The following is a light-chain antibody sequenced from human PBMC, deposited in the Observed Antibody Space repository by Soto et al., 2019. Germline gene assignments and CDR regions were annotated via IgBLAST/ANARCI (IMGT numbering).Light chain of an antibody. CDR3: QKYNNWPRT. CDR1: QDVSSI. Sequence: VVTQSPATLSLSPGERATLSCRASQDVSSILAWYQQKPGQAPSILIYGASTRATGTPDRLSGSGSGTELTLTISRLQSEDFAVYYCQKYNNWPRTCGQGTKVDIK. V-gene: IGKV3-15*01. J-gene: IGKJ1*01. CDR2: GAS.